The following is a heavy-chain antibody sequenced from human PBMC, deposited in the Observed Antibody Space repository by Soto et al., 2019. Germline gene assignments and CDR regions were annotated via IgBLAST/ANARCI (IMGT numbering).Heavy chain of an antibody. CDR1: GFTFSSYA. V-gene: IGHV3-23*01. J-gene: IGHJ4*02. CDR2: ISGSGGST. CDR3: AKGPRRIAVAGTWVDY. D-gene: IGHD6-19*01. Sequence: GGSLRLSCAASGFTFSSYAMSWVRQAPGKGLEWVSAISGSGGSTYYADSVKGRFTISRDNSKNTLYLQMNSLKAEDTAVYYCAKGPRRIAVAGTWVDYWGQGTLVTVSS.